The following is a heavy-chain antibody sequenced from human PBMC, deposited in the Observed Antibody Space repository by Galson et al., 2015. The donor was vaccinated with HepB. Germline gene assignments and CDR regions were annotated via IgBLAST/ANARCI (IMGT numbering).Heavy chain of an antibody. J-gene: IGHJ6*02. Sequence: ETLSLTCAVYGGSFRGYYWSWIRQPPGKGLEWIGEINHSGSTNYNPSLKSRVTISVDTSKNQFSLKLSSVTAADTAVYYCARALVVPAANNYYYYGMDVWGQGTTVTVSS. D-gene: IGHD2-2*01. CDR3: ARALVVPAANNYYYYGMDV. CDR1: GGSFRGYY. CDR2: INHSGST. V-gene: IGHV4-34*01.